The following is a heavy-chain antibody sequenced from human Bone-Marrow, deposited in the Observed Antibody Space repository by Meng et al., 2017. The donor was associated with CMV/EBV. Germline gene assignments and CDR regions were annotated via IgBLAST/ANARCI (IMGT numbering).Heavy chain of an antibody. CDR1: GYTFTDYF. Sequence: ASVKVSCKASGYTFTDYFIHWVRQAPGQGLEWVGWINPKRDDTRLAQKFQGRVTLTGDASISTVYMDLSRLQSDDTAVYYCARVNYDTWNAYYPYYFDYWGQGALVTVSS. CDR2: INPKRDDT. D-gene: IGHD3-3*01. V-gene: IGHV1-2*02. J-gene: IGHJ4*02. CDR3: ARVNYDTWNAYYPYYFDY.